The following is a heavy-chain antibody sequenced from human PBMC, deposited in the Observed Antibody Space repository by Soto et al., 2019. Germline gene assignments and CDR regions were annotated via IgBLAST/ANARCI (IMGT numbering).Heavy chain of an antibody. CDR2: IYPGDSDT. J-gene: IGHJ4*02. CDR3: ARLGGIVDTGTWIQ. D-gene: IGHD1-26*01. V-gene: IGHV5-51*01. Sequence: PGESLKISCKASGCRFSTYWIGWVRQRPGKGPEWMAIIYPGDSDTRENPSFQGQVTISADKSSNTVHLQWRSLKASDTAIYYCARLGGIVDTGTWIQWGQGTPVTVSS. CDR1: GCRFSTYW.